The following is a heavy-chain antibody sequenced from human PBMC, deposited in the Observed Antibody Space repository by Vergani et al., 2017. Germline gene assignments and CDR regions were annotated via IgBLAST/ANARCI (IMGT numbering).Heavy chain of an antibody. V-gene: IGHV3-21*01. CDR2: ISSSSSYI. Sequence: EVQLVESGGVVVQPGGSLRLSCAASGFTFSSYSMNWVRQAPGKGLEWVSSISSSSSYIYYADSVKGRFTISRENAKNSLYLQMNSLRAEDTAVYYCARVGDYYGSGKYYFDYWGQGTLVTVAS. J-gene: IGHJ4*02. D-gene: IGHD3-10*01. CDR3: ARVGDYYGSGKYYFDY. CDR1: GFTFSSYS.